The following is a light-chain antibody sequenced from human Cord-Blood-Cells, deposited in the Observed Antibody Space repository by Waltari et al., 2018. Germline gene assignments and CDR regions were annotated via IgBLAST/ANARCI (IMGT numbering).Light chain of an antibody. V-gene: IGLV2-14*01. Sequence: QSALSQPPSVSGSPGQSFTIPCTRTSSDYGGYNSVSWYQQHPGKAPKLMIYEVSNRPSGVSNRFSGSKSGNTASLTISGLQAEDEADYYCSSYTSSSTYVFGTGTKVTVL. J-gene: IGLJ1*01. CDR3: SSYTSSSTYV. CDR2: EVS. CDR1: SSDYGGYNS.